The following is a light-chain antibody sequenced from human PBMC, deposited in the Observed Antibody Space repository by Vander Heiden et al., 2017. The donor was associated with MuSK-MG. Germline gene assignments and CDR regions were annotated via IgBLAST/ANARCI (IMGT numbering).Light chain of an antibody. CDR2: DAS. CDR3: QQQDNFPYT. Sequence: DIQMTQAPSYLSAAVGDRVTITCQASQDISNYLNWYQQKPGQAPKLLIYDASNLEKGVPSRFSGSGSGTDFTFPISSLQPEDFATYYCQQQDNFPYTFGQGTKLEIK. J-gene: IGKJ2*01. V-gene: IGKV1-33*01. CDR1: QDISNY.